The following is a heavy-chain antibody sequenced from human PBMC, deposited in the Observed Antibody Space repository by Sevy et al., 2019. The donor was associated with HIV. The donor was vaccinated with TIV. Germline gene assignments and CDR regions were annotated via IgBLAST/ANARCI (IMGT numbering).Heavy chain of an antibody. CDR1: GLTFTSYA. Sequence: GGSLRLSCAASGLTFTSYAMNWVRQAPGKGLEWVSTISGSGGGTYYGDSVKGRFTISRDNSKNTLYLQMSSLRAEDTAVYYCAKDRYEGSGYYPEGAFDIWGQGTKVTVSS. CDR3: AKDRYEGSGYYPEGAFDI. CDR2: ISGSGGGT. V-gene: IGHV3-23*01. J-gene: IGHJ3*02. D-gene: IGHD3-22*01.